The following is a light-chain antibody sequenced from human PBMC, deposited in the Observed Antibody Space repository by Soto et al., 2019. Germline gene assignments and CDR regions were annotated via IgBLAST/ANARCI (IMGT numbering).Light chain of an antibody. CDR3: GSFTLTSTWV. V-gene: IGLV2-14*01. CDR1: SGDIGAYNF. Sequence: QSALTQPASVSGSPGQSITVSCTGTSGDIGAYNFVSWYQQHPGKAPKLIIYEVTDRPSGISSRFSASKSGNTASSTSVLQAEDEADYYCGSFTLTSTWVFGGGTKLTVL. CDR2: EVT. J-gene: IGLJ3*02.